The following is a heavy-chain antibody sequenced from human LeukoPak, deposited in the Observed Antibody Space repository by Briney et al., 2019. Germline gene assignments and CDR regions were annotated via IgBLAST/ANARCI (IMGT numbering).Heavy chain of an antibody. CDR2: ISGSGGST. Sequence: GGSLRLSCAASGFTCSSYAMSWVRQAPGQGLEWVSAISGSGGSTYYADSVKGRFTISRDNSKNTLYLQMNSLRAEDTAVYYCAKWDILTGYPVDYWGQGTLVTVSS. V-gene: IGHV3-23*01. D-gene: IGHD3-9*01. CDR3: AKWDILTGYPVDY. J-gene: IGHJ4*02. CDR1: GFTCSSYA.